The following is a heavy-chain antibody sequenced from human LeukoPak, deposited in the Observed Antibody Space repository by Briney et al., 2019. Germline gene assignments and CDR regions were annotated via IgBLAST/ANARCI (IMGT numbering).Heavy chain of an antibody. CDR3: ARDRYGDFEDY. Sequence: SQTLSLTCNVSGGSINTANYYWTWIRQPPGKGLEWLGYISYIGTPYYNPSLNRRVPISLDTSKNQFSLILNSVTAADTAMYYCARDRYGDFEDYWGQGTLVTVSS. J-gene: IGHJ4*02. CDR1: GGSINTANYY. D-gene: IGHD4-17*01. V-gene: IGHV4-30-4*08. CDR2: ISYIGTP.